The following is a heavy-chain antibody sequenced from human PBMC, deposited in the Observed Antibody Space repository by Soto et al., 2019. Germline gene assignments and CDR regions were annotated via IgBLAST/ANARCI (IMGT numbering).Heavy chain of an antibody. J-gene: IGHJ6*02. Sequence: ASVKVSCKASGGTFSSYAISWVRQAPGQGLEWMGGIIPIFGTANYAQKFQGRVTITADKSTSTAYMELSSLRSEDTAVYYCARGRSYCSSTSCYTGPYDYYYYGMDVWAKGPRSPSP. V-gene: IGHV1-69*06. CDR3: ARGRSYCSSTSCYTGPYDYYYYGMDV. D-gene: IGHD2-2*02. CDR1: GGTFSSYA. CDR2: IIPIFGTA.